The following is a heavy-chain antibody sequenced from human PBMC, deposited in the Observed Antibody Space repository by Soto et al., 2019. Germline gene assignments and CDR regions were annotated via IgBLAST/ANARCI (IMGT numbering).Heavy chain of an antibody. D-gene: IGHD7-27*01. J-gene: IGHJ4*02. CDR3: VRDLLGSGGHFDY. CDR2: IWYDGSNT. CDR1: GFPFDDFA. V-gene: IGHV3-30*07. Sequence: PGVSLRLSCTGSGFPFDDFAINWVRQAPGKGLEWVAHIWYDGSNTYYADSVKGRFTISRDNSRNTLYLQMNSLRAEDTAVYHCVRDLLGSGGHFDYWGQGTPVTVSS.